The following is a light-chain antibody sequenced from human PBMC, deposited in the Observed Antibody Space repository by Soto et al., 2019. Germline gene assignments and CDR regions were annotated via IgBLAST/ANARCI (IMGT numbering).Light chain of an antibody. CDR1: QTISSW. CDR3: QHYNSYSEA. CDR2: KAS. V-gene: IGKV1-5*03. Sequence: DIQMTHSTSTLSGSVRARFTITCRASQTISSWLAWYQQKPGKAPKLLIYKASTLKSGVPSRFSGSGSGTEFTLTISSLQPDDFTTYYCQHYNSYSEAFGQAAKVDVK. J-gene: IGKJ1*01.